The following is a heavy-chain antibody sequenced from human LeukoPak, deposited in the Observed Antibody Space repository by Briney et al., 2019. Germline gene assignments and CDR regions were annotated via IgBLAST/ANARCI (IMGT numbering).Heavy chain of an antibody. CDR1: GLTFSSYS. J-gene: IGHJ1*01. Sequence: GGSLRLSCAASGLTFSSYSMNWVRQAPGKGLEWVSGISGNTGNTYYADSVKGRFTISRDNSNNTLYLRMNSLRAEDTALYFCAKDAIFGVVSVWGQGTLVTVSS. D-gene: IGHD3-3*01. CDR2: ISGNTGNT. V-gene: IGHV3-23*01. CDR3: AKDAIFGVVSV.